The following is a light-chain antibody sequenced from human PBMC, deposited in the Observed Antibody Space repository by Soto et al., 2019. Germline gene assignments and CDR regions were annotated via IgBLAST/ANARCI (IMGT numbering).Light chain of an antibody. CDR3: QQRSNWPPVIT. Sequence: EIVLTQSPGTLSLSPGERATLSCRASQSFSSYLAWYQQKPGQAPRLLIYDASKRATGIPARFSGRGSGTDFTLTISSLEPEDFAVYDCQQRSNWPPVITFGQGTRLEIK. V-gene: IGKV3-11*01. J-gene: IGKJ5*01. CDR1: QSFSSY. CDR2: DAS.